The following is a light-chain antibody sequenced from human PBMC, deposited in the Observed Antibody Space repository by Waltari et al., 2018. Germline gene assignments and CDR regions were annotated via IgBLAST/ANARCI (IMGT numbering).Light chain of an antibody. J-gene: IGKJ1*01. V-gene: IGKV3D-15*01. CDR2: GTS. Sequence: EVLMTQSPVTLSRSQGESATLSCSASQSLRSTFAWFQQKPGQPPRLLIFGTSTRATGVPARFIGSGSGTEFILTISSRQPEDFATYYCQQYDYWPWTFGQGTRVEAK. CDR3: QQYDYWPWT. CDR1: QSLRST.